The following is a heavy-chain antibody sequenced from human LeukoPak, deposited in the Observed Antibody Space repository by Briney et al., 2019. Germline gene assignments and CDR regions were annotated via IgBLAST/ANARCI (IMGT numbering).Heavy chain of an antibody. V-gene: IGHV4-59*11. CDR3: ARDRPSGDLDY. Sequence: SETLSLTCTVSGGSISSHYWSWIRQPPGKGLEWIGYIYYSGSTNYNPSLKSRVTISVDTSKNQFSLKLSSVTAVDTAVYYCARDRPSGDLDYWGQGTLVTVSS. D-gene: IGHD3-10*01. CDR2: IYYSGST. CDR1: GGSISSHY. J-gene: IGHJ4*02.